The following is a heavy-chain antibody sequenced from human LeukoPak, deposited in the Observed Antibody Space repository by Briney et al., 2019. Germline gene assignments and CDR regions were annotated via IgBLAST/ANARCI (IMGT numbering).Heavy chain of an antibody. CDR3: ARARRGGPFDY. J-gene: IGHJ4*02. CDR2: VTSSGNTI. CDR1: GFTFSDYY. D-gene: IGHD3-16*01. Sequence: GGSLRLSCAASGFTFSDYYMSWIRQAPGKGLEWVSYVTSSGNTIDYADSVKGRFIISRDNAKNPLYLQMNSLTAEDTAVYYCARARRGGPFDYWGQGTLVTVSA. V-gene: IGHV3-11*01.